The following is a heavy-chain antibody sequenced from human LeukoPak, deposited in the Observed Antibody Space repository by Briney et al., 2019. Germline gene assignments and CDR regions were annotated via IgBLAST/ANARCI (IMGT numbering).Heavy chain of an antibody. D-gene: IGHD3-22*01. CDR1: GGSISSSSYY. V-gene: IGHV4-39*01. Sequence: SETPSLTCTVSGGSISSSSYYWGWIRQPPGKGLEWIGSIYYSGSAYYNPSLKSRVTISVDTSKNQFSLKLSSVTAADTAVYYCARRIYYDGSGYYRHFDYWGQGTLVTVSS. CDR3: ARRIYYDGSGYYRHFDY. J-gene: IGHJ4*02. CDR2: IYYSGSA.